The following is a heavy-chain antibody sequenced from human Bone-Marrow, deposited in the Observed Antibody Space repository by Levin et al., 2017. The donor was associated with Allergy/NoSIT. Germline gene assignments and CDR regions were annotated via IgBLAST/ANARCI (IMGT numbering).Heavy chain of an antibody. Sequence: PGGSLRLSCAASGFSFISYGFNWVRLTPEKGLEWVASISSSGKYIYYGDSVRGRFTISRDDAKTSVYLQFDSLRGEDTAVYYCTREATGYPAFSAMEVWGTGSPVTVSS. CDR1: GFSFISYG. V-gene: IGHV3-21*04. D-gene: IGHD3-9*01. CDR2: ISSSGKYI. CDR3: TREATGYPAFSAMEV. J-gene: IGHJ6*04.